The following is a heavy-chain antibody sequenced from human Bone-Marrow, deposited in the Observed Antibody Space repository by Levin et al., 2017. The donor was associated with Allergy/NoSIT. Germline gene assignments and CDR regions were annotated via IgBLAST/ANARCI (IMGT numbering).Heavy chain of an antibody. CDR1: GFTFSSYG. J-gene: IGHJ4*02. D-gene: IGHD4-17*01. CDR3: AKDDYGDYFDY. CDR2: ISYDGSNK. Sequence: GGSLRLSCAASGFTFSSYGMHWVRQAPGKGLEWVAVISYDGSNKYYADSVKGRFTISRDNSKNTLYLQMNSLRAEDTAVYYCAKDDYGDYFDYWGQGTLVTVSS. V-gene: IGHV3-30*18.